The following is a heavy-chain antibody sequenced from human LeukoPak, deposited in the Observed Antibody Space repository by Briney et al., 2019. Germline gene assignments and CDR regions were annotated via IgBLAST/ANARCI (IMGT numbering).Heavy chain of an antibody. CDR3: VKSTGGYSGWFDP. CDR1: GFTFDDYA. Sequence: SLRLSCAASGFTFDDYAMHWVRQAQGKGMEWGSGFSWSSGTRGYAASVKGRFTISRDTATTSLYLQMNSLRAEDMALYYCVKSTGGYSGWFDPWGQGTLVTVSS. D-gene: IGHD1-26*01. CDR2: FSWSSGTR. J-gene: IGHJ5*02. V-gene: IGHV3-9*03.